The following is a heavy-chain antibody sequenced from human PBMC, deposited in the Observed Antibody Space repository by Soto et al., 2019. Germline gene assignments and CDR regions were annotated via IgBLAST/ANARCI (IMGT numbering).Heavy chain of an antibody. CDR1: GYSFTSYW. J-gene: IGHJ6*03. CDR3: ARNGGYYGSGSYFPDYYYMDV. V-gene: IGHV5-51*01. Sequence: GESLKISCKGSGYSFTSYWIGWVRQMPGKGLEWMGIIYPGDSDTRYSPSFQGQVTISADKSISTAYLQWSSLKASDTAMYYCARNGGYYGSGSYFPDYYYMDVWGKGTTVTVSS. CDR2: IYPGDSDT. D-gene: IGHD3-10*01.